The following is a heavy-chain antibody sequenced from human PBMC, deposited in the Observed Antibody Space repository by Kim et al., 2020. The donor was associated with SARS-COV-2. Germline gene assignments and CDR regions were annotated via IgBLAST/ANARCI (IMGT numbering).Heavy chain of an antibody. CDR1: GDSVSSNSAA. Sequence: SQTLSLTCAISGDSVSSNSAAWNCIRQSPSRGLEWLGRTYYRSKWYNDYALSVRSRIIINPDTSKNQFSLQLTSVTPEDTAVYYCTRDLPYCTNTNCYNRWFDPWGQGTVVTVSS. CDR2: TYYRSKWYN. J-gene: IGHJ5*02. V-gene: IGHV6-1*01. CDR3: TRDLPYCTNTNCYNRWFDP. D-gene: IGHD2-2*02.